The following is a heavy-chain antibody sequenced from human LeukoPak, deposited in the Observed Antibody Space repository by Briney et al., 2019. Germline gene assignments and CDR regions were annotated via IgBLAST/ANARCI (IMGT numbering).Heavy chain of an antibody. V-gene: IGHV3-30*18. Sequence: PGRALILSCAASGFTFSSYVMHWGRQAPGKGLEWGAGISYDGNNKYYAESVKGRFTNSRDNSKNTLYLQMNSLRAEDTAVYYCAKDWVVRGVISYWGQGTLVTVPS. CDR2: ISYDGNNK. CDR3: AKDWVVRGVISY. D-gene: IGHD3-10*01. CDR1: GFTFSSYV. J-gene: IGHJ4*02.